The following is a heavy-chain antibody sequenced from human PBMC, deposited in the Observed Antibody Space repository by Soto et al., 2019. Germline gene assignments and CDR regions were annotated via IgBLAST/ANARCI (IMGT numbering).Heavy chain of an antibody. CDR3: VCRPVRELYFDWLSPLNYYYYYMDV. J-gene: IGHJ6*03. CDR2: IKQDGSEK. V-gene: IGHV3-7*01. Sequence: GGSLRLSCAASGFTFSSYWMSWVRQAPGKGLEWVANIKQDGSEKYYVDSVKGRFTISRDNAKNSLYLQMNSLRAEDTAVYYCVCRPVRELYFDWLSPLNYYYYYMDVWGKGTTVTVSS. D-gene: IGHD3-9*01. CDR1: GFTFSSYW.